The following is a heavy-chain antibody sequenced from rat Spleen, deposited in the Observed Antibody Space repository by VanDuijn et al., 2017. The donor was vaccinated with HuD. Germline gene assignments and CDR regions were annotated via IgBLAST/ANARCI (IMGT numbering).Heavy chain of an antibody. J-gene: IGHJ3*01. CDR3: VRQDTSGYSNWFAY. CDR2: ISPSGPGT. D-gene: IGHD4-3*01. Sequence: EVQLVESGGGLVQPGGSLRLSCTTSGFTFRNYDMAWVRQAPTKGLEWVTSISPSGPGTYYRDSVRGRFTVSRDNAKSTLYLQMDSLRSEDTATYYCVRQDTSGYSNWFAYWGQGTLVSVSS. CDR1: GFTFRNYD. V-gene: IGHV5-25*01.